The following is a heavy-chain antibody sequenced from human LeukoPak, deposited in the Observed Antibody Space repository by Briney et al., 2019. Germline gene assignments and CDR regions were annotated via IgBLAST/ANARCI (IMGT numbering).Heavy chain of an antibody. Sequence: LRASVTVSCMASGYTFTSYGISWVRQAPGQGLEWMGWISAYNGNTNYAQKLRGRVTMTTDTSTSTAYMELRSLRSDGTAVYYCARTEDFWSGYDYWGQGTLVTVSS. CDR1: GYTFTSYG. D-gene: IGHD3-3*01. CDR3: ARTEDFWSGYDY. CDR2: ISAYNGNT. J-gene: IGHJ4*02. V-gene: IGHV1-18*01.